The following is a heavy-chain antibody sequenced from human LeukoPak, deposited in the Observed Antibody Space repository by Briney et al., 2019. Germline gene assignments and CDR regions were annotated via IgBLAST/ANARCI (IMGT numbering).Heavy chain of an antibody. D-gene: IGHD7-27*01. V-gene: IGHV4-59*12. CDR2: MYYSGST. Sequence: SETLSLTCTVSDGSISSYYWSWIRQPPGKGLEWIAYMYYSGSTNYNPSLKSRVTISVDTSKNQFSLKLSSVTAADTAVYYCAQNWGSYAFDIWGQGTMVTVSS. J-gene: IGHJ3*02. CDR3: AQNWGSYAFDI. CDR1: DGSISSYY.